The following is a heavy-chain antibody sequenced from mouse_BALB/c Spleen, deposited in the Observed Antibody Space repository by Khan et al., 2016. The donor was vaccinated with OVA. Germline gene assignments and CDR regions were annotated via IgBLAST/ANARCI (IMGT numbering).Heavy chain of an antibody. CDR3: ARSWITTGYAMDY. J-gene: IGHJ4*01. CDR2: ISSGSSTI. D-gene: IGHD2-4*01. Sequence: EVELVESGGGLVQPGGSRKLSCAASGFTFSSFGMNWVRQAPEKGLEWVAYISSGSSTIYYAETVKGRFTISRDNPKNILFLQMTSLRSEDTAMYYCARSWITTGYAMDYWGQGTSVTVSS. CDR1: GFTFSSFG. V-gene: IGHV5-17*02.